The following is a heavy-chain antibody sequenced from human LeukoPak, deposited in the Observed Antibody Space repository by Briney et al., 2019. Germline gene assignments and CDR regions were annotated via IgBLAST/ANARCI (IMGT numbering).Heavy chain of an antibody. CDR1: GGSISTTSYY. V-gene: IGHV4-39*01. D-gene: IGHD6-13*01. J-gene: IGHJ3*02. Sequence: SETLSLTCTVSGGSISTTSYYWGWIRQPPGKGLEWIGSIYYTGITFYNASLKSRVTISVDTSKNQFSLDLSSVTAADTALYYCARHSSRDAFDIWGKGTMVTVS. CDR3: ARHSSRDAFDI. CDR2: IYYTGIT.